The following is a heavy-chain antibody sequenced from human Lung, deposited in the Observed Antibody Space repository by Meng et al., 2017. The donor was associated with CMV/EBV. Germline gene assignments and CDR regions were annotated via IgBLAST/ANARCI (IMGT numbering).Heavy chain of an antibody. V-gene: IGHV2-70*04. D-gene: IGHD4-17*01. CDR3: ARILPGDWVHP. J-gene: IGHJ5*02. Sequence: PTLVXPTQSLTLICTLSGLPHNTDKMRVSWLRQPPGKALEWLARIDWDGDTFYTDSLRTRLTISRDTSENQVVLTMTDVDPVDTATYYCARILPGDWVHPWGHGTLVTVSS. CDR1: GLPHNTDKMR. CDR2: IDWDGDT.